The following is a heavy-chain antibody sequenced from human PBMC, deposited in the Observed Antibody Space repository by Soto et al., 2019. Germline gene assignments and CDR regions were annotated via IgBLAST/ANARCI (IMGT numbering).Heavy chain of an antibody. CDR1: DFDFSSYG. D-gene: IGHD3-10*01. Sequence: GGSLRLSCAASDFDFSSYGIHWVRQAPGKGLEWVAASSYDGRETFYADSAKGRFTVSTEMSKNTAFLQMNALRHEDTAVYFCARDSGWPILNFDNWGQGTPVTVSS. CDR2: SSYDGRET. J-gene: IGHJ4*02. CDR3: ARDSGWPILNFDN. V-gene: IGHV3-30*03.